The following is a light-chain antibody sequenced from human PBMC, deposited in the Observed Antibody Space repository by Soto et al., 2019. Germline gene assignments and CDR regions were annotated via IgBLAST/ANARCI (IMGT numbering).Light chain of an antibody. CDR1: QSVSSN. CDR3: QQYNNWPPWT. V-gene: IGKV3-15*01. CDR2: GAS. Sequence: EKVVTPSPATPSVSPGGRATLSRRASQSVSSNLAWYQQKPGQAPRLLIYGASTRATGIPARFSGSGSGTEFTLTISSLQSEDFAVYYCQQYNNWPPWTFGQGTKV. J-gene: IGKJ1*01.